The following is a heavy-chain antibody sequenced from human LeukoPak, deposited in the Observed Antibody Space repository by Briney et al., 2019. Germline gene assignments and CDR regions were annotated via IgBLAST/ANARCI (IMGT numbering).Heavy chain of an antibody. CDR3: ARWIWSGYYPTTRGTNWFDP. CDR2: IIPIFGTA. CDR1: GGTFSSYA. J-gene: IGHJ5*02. Sequence: SVKVSCKASGGTFSSYAISWVRQAPGQGLEWMGGIIPIFGTANYAQKFQGRVTITADESTSTAYMELSSLRSEDTAVYYCARWIWSGYYPTTRGTNWFDPWGQETLVTVSS. V-gene: IGHV1-69*13. D-gene: IGHD3-3*01.